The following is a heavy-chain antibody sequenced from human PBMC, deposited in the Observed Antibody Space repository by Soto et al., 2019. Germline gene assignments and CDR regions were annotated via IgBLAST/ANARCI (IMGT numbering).Heavy chain of an antibody. CDR3: ASGGRFGEFLSDAFDI. CDR2: ISSSSSTI. J-gene: IGHJ3*02. D-gene: IGHD3-10*01. V-gene: IGHV3-48*02. Sequence: EVQLVESGGGLVQPGGSLRLSCAASGFTFSSYSMNWVRQAPGKGLEWVSYISSSSSTIYYADSVKGRFTISRDNAKNSLYLQMNSLRDEDTAVSYCASGGRFGEFLSDAFDIWGQGTMVTVSS. CDR1: GFTFSSYS.